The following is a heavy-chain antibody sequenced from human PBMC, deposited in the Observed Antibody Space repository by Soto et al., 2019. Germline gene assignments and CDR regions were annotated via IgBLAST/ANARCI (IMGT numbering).Heavy chain of an antibody. D-gene: IGHD4-17*01. Sequence: QVQLVQSGAEVKKPGSSVKVSCKASGGTFSSYAISCVRQAPGQGLEWMGGIIPIFGTANYAQKFQGRVTITADESTSTAYMELSSLRSEDTAVYYCARPTMTTVSPPHAFDNWGEGTIVTVST. J-gene: IGHJ3*02. CDR3: ARPTMTTVSPPHAFDN. CDR1: GGTFSSYA. CDR2: IIPIFGTA. V-gene: IGHV1-69*01.